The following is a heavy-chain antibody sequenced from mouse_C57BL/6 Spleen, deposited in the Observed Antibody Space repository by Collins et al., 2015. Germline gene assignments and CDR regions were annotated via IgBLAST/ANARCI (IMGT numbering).Heavy chain of an antibody. CDR1: GYTFTSYW. V-gene: IGHV1S22*01. D-gene: IGHD1-1*01. Sequence: LQQPGSELVRPGASVKLSCKASGYTFTSYWMHWVKQRHGQGLEWIGNIYPGSGSTNYDEKFKSKGTLTVDTSSSTAYMHLSSLTSEDSAVYYCTRGSSGFAYWGQGTLVTVSA. CDR3: TRGSSGFAY. J-gene: IGHJ3*01. CDR2: IYPGSGST.